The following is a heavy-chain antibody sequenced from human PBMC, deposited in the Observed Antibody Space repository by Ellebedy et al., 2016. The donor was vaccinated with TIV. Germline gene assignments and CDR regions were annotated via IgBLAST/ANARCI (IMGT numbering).Heavy chain of an antibody. D-gene: IGHD3-10*01. Sequence: GESLKISCKGSGYSFSTYWIAWVRQAPSQGLEWMGIIYPGDSDTIYSPSFQGQVRFSVDKSISTAYLHWSSLKASDTAIYYCARRPPYGSGIYPLIDVWGQGTTVTVTS. V-gene: IGHV5-51*01. J-gene: IGHJ6*02. CDR3: ARRPPYGSGIYPLIDV. CDR1: GYSFSTYW. CDR2: IYPGDSDT.